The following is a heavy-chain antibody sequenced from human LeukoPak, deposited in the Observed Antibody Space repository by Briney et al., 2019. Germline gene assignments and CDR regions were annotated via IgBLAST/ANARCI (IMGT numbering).Heavy chain of an antibody. CDR3: ARGEQGIVGDHDAFDI. D-gene: IGHD1-26*01. Sequence: TSVKVSCKASGGTFSSYAISWVRQALGQGLEWMGRIIPILGIANYAQKFQGRVTITADKSTSTAYMELSSLRSEDTAVYYCARGEQGIVGDHDAFDIWGQGTMVTVSS. J-gene: IGHJ3*02. CDR1: GGTFSSYA. V-gene: IGHV1-69*04. CDR2: IIPILGIA.